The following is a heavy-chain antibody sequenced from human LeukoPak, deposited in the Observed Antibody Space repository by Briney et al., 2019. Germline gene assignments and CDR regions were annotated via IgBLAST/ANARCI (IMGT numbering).Heavy chain of an antibody. V-gene: IGHV3-64*02. CDR1: GFTFSSYS. CDR3: ARGRGVSSYDAMDV. J-gene: IGHJ6*02. Sequence: PGGSLRLSCAASGFTFSSYSMNWVRQAPGKGLEYVSTISTNGDTTYYADSVKGRFTISRDNSKNTLYLQMGSLRAEDMAVYYCARGRGVSSYDAMDVWGRGTTVTVSS. CDR2: ISTNGDTT. D-gene: IGHD2-15*01.